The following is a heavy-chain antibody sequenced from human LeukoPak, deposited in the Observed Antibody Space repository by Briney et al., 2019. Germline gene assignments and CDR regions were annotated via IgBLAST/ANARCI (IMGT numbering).Heavy chain of an antibody. J-gene: IGHJ5*02. CDR2: ISYDGSNK. CDR3: ARSPLPYCSSTSCNTSGFDP. V-gene: IGHV3-30-3*01. D-gene: IGHD2-2*02. Sequence: GGSLRLSCAASGFTFSSYAMPWVRQAPGKGLEWVAVISYDGSNKYYADSVKGRFTISRDNSKNTLYLQMNSLRAEDTAVYYCARSPLPYCSSTSCNTSGFDPWGQGTLVTVSS. CDR1: GFTFSSYA.